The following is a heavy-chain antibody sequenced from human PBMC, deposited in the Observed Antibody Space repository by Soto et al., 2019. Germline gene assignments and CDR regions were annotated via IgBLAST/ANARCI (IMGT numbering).Heavy chain of an antibody. CDR2: ISGSGGSN. Sequence: GGSLRLSCAASGFTFSSYAMSWVRQAPGKGLEWVSAISGSGGSNYYADSVKGRFTISRDNSKNTLYLQMNSLRAEDTAVYYCAKHGASGYGFDYWGQGTLVTVSS. D-gene: IGHD5-12*01. V-gene: IGHV3-23*01. CDR1: GFTFSSYA. CDR3: AKHGASGYGFDY. J-gene: IGHJ4*02.